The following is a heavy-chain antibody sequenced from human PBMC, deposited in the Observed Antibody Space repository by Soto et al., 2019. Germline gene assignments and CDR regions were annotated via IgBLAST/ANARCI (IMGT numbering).Heavy chain of an antibody. J-gene: IGHJ4*02. CDR1: GFTFSNYW. Sequence: EVQLVESGGGLVQPGGSLRLSCAASGFTFSNYWMSWVRQAPGQGLEWVANIKQDGTEKNYVASVRGRFTISRDNAKNSLDLQMNSLTAEDTAVYYCASVAIWGQGTLVTVSS. V-gene: IGHV3-7*01. D-gene: IGHD5-12*01. CDR3: ASVAI. CDR2: IKQDGTEK.